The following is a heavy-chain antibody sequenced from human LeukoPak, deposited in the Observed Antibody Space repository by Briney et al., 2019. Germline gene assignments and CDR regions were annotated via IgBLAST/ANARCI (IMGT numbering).Heavy chain of an antibody. J-gene: IGHJ4*02. D-gene: IGHD6-13*01. CDR2: VKKDGTEK. CDR3: ARAGGTSWADY. CDR1: GFTFSNYA. V-gene: IGHV3-7*01. Sequence: PGGSLRLSCAASGFTFSNYAMSWVRQAPGKGLEWVANVKKDGTEKFYVDSVKGRFTISRDNGKNSLYLQMNSLRVEDTAIYYCARAGGTSWADYWGQGTLVTVSS.